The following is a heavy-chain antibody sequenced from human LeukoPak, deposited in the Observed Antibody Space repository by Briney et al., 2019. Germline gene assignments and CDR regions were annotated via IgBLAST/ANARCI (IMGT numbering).Heavy chain of an antibody. J-gene: IGHJ3*02. D-gene: IGHD6-6*01. CDR1: GYTFTGYC. CDR2: INPNSGGT. Sequence: ASVKVSCKASGYTFTGYCMHWVRQAPGQGLEWMGRINPNSGGTNYAQKFQGRVTMTRDTSISTAYMELSRLRSDDTAVYYCARDRVAARPDAFDIWGQGTMVTVSS. CDR3: ARDRVAARPDAFDI. V-gene: IGHV1-2*06.